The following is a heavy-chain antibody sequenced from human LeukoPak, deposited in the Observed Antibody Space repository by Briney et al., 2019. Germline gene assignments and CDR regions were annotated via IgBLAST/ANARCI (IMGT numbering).Heavy chain of an antibody. V-gene: IGHV4-38-2*02. Sequence: PSETLSLTCAVSGYSISSGYYWGWIRQPPGKGLEWIGSIYHSGSTYYNPSLKSRVTISVDTSKNQFSLKLSSVTAADTAVYYCARDPRGSSVDWFDPWGQGTLVTVSS. CDR1: GYSISSGYY. D-gene: IGHD1-26*01. CDR3: ARDPRGSSVDWFDP. J-gene: IGHJ5*02. CDR2: IYHSGST.